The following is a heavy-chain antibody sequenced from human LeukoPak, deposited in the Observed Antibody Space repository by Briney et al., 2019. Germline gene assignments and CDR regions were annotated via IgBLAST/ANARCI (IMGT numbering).Heavy chain of an antibody. CDR1: GGTFSSYA. CDR2: IIPIFGTA. V-gene: IGHV1-69*13. CDR3: AGGLPLEIRFLERPYAFDI. J-gene: IGHJ3*02. Sequence: ASVKVSCKASGGTFSSYAISWVRQAPGQGLEWMGGIIPIFGTANYAQKFQGRVTITADESTSTAYMELSSLRSEDTAVYYCAGGLPLEIRFLERPYAFDIWGQGTMVTVSS. D-gene: IGHD3-3*01.